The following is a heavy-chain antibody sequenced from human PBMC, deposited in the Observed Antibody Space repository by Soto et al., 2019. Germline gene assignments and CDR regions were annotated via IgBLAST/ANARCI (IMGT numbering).Heavy chain of an antibody. D-gene: IGHD3-3*01. CDR2: INPSGGST. Sequence: SSVKVSCKASGYTFTSYYMHWVRQAPGQGLEWMGIINPSGGSTSYAQKFQGRVTMTRDTSTSTVYMELSSLRSEDTAVYYCARDQEQFNDWLSGDIAPYNAFAIRGQGT. CDR1: GYTFTSYY. V-gene: IGHV1-46*01. CDR3: ARDQEQFNDWLSGDIAPYNAFAI. J-gene: IGHJ3*02.